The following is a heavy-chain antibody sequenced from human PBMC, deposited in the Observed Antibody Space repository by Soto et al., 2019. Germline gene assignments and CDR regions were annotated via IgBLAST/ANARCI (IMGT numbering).Heavy chain of an antibody. J-gene: IGHJ5*02. D-gene: IGHD2-2*02. Sequence: GGSLRLSCAASGFTFSSYAMHWVRQAPGKGLEWVAVISYDGSNKYYADSVKGRFTISRDNSKNTLYLQMNSLRAEDTAVYYCARDRQVVVPAAIQVRLTPFDPWGQGTLVTVSS. V-gene: IGHV3-30-3*01. CDR1: GFTFSSYA. CDR3: ARDRQVVVPAAIQVRLTPFDP. CDR2: ISYDGSNK.